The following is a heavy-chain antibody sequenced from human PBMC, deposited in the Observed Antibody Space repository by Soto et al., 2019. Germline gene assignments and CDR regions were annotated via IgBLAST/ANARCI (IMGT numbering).Heavy chain of an antibody. CDR1: GGSISSYY. CDR2: IYYSGST. Sequence: QVQLQESGPGLVKPSETLSLTCTVSGGSISSYYWSWIRQPPGKGLEWIGYIYYSGSTNYNPSLKSRVTISVDTSKNQFSLKLSSVTAADTAVYYCARDLKGWFDPWGQGTLVTVSS. V-gene: IGHV4-59*01. J-gene: IGHJ5*02. CDR3: ARDLKGWFDP.